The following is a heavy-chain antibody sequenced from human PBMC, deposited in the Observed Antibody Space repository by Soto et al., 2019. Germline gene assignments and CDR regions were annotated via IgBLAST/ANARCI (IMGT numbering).Heavy chain of an antibody. CDR2: IYQSGST. CDR1: GGSISSGYYY. CDR3: ATQSYSNSGAYYYYAMDV. V-gene: IGHV4-30-2*01. J-gene: IGHJ6*02. Sequence: PSETLSLTCSVSGGSISSGYYYWSWIRQPPGKGLEWIGYIYQSGSTYYNPSLKSRVTISVDRSRNQFSLKLSSVTAADTAVYFCATQSYSNSGAYYYYAMDVWGQGTTVTVSS. D-gene: IGHD4-4*01.